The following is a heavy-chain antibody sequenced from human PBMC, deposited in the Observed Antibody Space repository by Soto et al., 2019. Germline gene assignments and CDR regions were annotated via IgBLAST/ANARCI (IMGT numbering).Heavy chain of an antibody. CDR1: GFSFSDYS. Sequence: QVQLVESGGDLVKPGGSLRLSCVASGFSFSDYSMTWMRQAPGGGLDFVAFISNTAITDYYADSVKGRFTISRDNAIYSVYLQMDSLRAEDAAVYYCARDLRQMLSHKHYYCFLDVLGTGTTVTVSS. J-gene: IGHJ6*04. D-gene: IGHD3-10*01. V-gene: IGHV3-11*01. CDR2: ISNTAITD. CDR3: ARDLRQMLSHKHYYCFLDV.